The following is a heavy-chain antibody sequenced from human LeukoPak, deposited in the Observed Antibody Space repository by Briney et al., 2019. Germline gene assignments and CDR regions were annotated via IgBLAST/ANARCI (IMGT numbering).Heavy chain of an antibody. D-gene: IGHD2-15*01. CDR1: GYTFSIHR. Sequence: ASVKVSCKASGYTFSIHRMNWLRQAPGQGLEWMGWINTDTENPTYAPGFTGRFVFSLDTSVSTAYLQISSLQAEDTAVYYCARGNQEVVAACDYWGQGTLVTVSS. CDR3: ARGNQEVVAACDY. CDR2: INTDTENP. J-gene: IGHJ4*02. V-gene: IGHV7-4-1*02.